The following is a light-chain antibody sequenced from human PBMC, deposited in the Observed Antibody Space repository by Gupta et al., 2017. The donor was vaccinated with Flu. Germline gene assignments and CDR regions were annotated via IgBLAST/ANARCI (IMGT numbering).Light chain of an antibody. CDR2: GAS. J-gene: IGKJ4*01. CDR1: QSVSSSC. Sequence: EIVLTQSPGTLSLSPGERATLSCRASQSVSSSCLAWYQQKPGQAPRLLIYGASSRATGIPDRFSGSGSGTDFTLTISRLEPEDFAVYYCQQDGSPPLTFGGGTKVEI. CDR3: QQDGSPPLT. V-gene: IGKV3-20*01.